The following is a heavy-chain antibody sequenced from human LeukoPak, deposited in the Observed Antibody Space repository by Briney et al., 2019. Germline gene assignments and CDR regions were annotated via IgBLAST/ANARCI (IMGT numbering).Heavy chain of an antibody. D-gene: IGHD3-22*01. Sequence: GASVKVSCKASGGTFSSYAISWVRQAPGQGLEWMGGIIPIFGTANYAQKFQGRVTITADESTSTAYMELSSLRSEDTAVYYCARVGPYYDSSGSYDYWGQGTLVTVSS. CDR1: GGTFSSYA. J-gene: IGHJ4*02. V-gene: IGHV1-69*13. CDR2: IIPIFGTA. CDR3: ARVGPYYDSSGSYDY.